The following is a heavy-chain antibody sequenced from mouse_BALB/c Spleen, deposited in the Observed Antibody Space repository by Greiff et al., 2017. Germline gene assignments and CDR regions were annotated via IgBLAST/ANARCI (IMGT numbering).Heavy chain of an antibody. Sequence: EVQLQESGPGLVKPSQSLSLTCTVTGYSITSDYAWNWIRQFPGNKLEWMGYISYSGSTSYNPSLKSRISITRDTSKNQFFLQLNSVTTEDTATYYCARREPWFAYWGQGTLVTVSA. CDR3: ARREPWFAY. J-gene: IGHJ3*01. V-gene: IGHV3-2*02. CDR1: GYSITSDYA. CDR2: ISYSGST.